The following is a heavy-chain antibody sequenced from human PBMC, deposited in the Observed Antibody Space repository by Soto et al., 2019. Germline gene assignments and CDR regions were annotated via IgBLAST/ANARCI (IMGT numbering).Heavy chain of an antibody. CDR2: IYYSGST. Sequence: PSETLSLTCSVSGGSMTSFYWSWIRQPPGKGLEWVGYIYYSGSTNYNPSLKSRVTISVDTSKNQFSLKLSSVTAADTAVYYCARDTNYYASGRFKLPGSRTHHWRQGTLDTVSS. J-gene: IGHJ5*02. D-gene: IGHD3-10*01. V-gene: IGHV4-59*12. CDR1: GGSMTSFY. CDR3: ARDTNYYASGRFKLPGSRTHH.